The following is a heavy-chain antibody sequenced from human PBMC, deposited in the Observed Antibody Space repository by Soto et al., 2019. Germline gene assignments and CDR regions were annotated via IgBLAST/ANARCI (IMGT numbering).Heavy chain of an antibody. CDR1: EFTFSTYW. V-gene: IGHV3-7*01. Sequence: EVQLVESGGGLVQPGGSLRLSCVASEFTFSTYWMSWVCQAPGKGLEWVAIIKGDGSQTYYVDSVKGRFTISRDNAKNSLYLQMNGLRAEDTAVYYCAPYDSASGGMDVWGQGTTVTVSS. D-gene: IGHD3-10*01. J-gene: IGHJ6*02. CDR3: APYDSASGGMDV. CDR2: IKGDGSQT.